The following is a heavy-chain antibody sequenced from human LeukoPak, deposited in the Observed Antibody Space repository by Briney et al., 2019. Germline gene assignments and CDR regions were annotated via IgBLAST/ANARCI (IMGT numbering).Heavy chain of an antibody. CDR1: GFTSSRHS. CDR3: AREYAVTGNFDY. J-gene: IGHJ4*02. V-gene: IGHV3-21*01. Sequence: GGSLRLSCVDFGFTSSRHSMIWVRQAPGKGLEWVSFISSSSGSINYADSVRGRFTTSRDNAKNSMYLQMNSLRAEDTAVYYCAREYAVTGNFDYWGQGTLVSVSS. D-gene: IGHD2-21*02. CDR2: ISSSSGSI.